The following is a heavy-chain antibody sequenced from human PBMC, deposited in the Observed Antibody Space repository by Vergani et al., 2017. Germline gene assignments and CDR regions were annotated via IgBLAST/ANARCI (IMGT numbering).Heavy chain of an antibody. CDR3: ARVGDGYNSGRYYYYYMDV. V-gene: IGHV4-61*02. D-gene: IGHD5-24*01. CDR2: IYTSGST. J-gene: IGHJ6*03. Sequence: QVQLQESGPGLVKPSQTLSLTCTVSGGSISSGSYYWSWIRQPAGKGLEWIGRIYTSGSTNYNPSLKSRVTMSVDTSKNQLSLKLSSVTAADTAVYYCARVGDGYNSGRYYYYYMDVWGKGTTVTVSS. CDR1: GGSISSGSYY.